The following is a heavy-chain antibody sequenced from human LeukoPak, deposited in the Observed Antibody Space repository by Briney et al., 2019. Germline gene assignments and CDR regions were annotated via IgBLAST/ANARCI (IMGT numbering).Heavy chain of an antibody. J-gene: IGHJ4*02. CDR2: IRSRSAGGTT. Sequence: GGSLGLSCAASGLTFNNAWMSWVRQSPGKGLEWVGRIRSRSAGGTTDYGGPVKGRFTISRDDSKNTLYLQMNSLKTEDTAVYYCSTGGGTHDYWGQGTLVTVSS. V-gene: IGHV3-15*01. CDR1: GLTFNNAW. D-gene: IGHD2-15*01. CDR3: STGGGTHDY.